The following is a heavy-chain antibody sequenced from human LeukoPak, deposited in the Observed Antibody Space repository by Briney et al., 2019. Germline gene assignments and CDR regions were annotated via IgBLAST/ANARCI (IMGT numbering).Heavy chain of an antibody. J-gene: IGHJ5*02. CDR1: GFTFSSYT. CDR3: ARDSPGGRGSSWYGRVNWFDP. V-gene: IGHV3-21*04. D-gene: IGHD6-13*01. CDR2: ISSVSSYI. Sequence: PGGSLRLSCAASGFTFSSYTMNWVRQAPGKGLEWVSSISSVSSYIYYADSVKGRFTISRDDAKNSLYLQMNSLRADDTAVYYCARDSPGGRGSSWYGRVNWFDPWGQGTLVTASS.